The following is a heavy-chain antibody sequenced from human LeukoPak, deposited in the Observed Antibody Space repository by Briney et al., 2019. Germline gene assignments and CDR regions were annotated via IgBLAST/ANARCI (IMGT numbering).Heavy chain of an antibody. V-gene: IGHV3-15*01. CDR3: TTDPNTYYHDSSGLDV. Sequence: GGSLRLSCAASGFTFSNAWMSWVRQAPGKGLEWVGRIKSKTDGGTTDYAAPVKGRFTISRDDSKNTLYLQMNSLKTEDTAVYYCTTDPNTYYHDSSGLDVWGKGTTVTVSS. J-gene: IGHJ6*04. D-gene: IGHD3-22*01. CDR2: IKSKTDGGTT. CDR1: GFTFSNAW.